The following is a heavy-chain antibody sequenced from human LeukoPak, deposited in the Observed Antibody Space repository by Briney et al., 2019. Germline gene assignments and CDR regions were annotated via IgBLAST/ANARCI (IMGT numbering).Heavy chain of an antibody. V-gene: IGHV1-3*01. D-gene: IGHD3-9*01. Sequence: GASVKVSCKASGYTFTSYAMHWVRQAPGQRLEWMGWINAGNGNTKYSQKFQGRVTITRDTSASTAYMELSSLRSGDTAVYYCARVLRGPLRYFDWLLYDWGQGTLVTVSS. CDR3: ARVLRGPLRYFDWLLYD. CDR1: GYTFTSYA. J-gene: IGHJ4*02. CDR2: INAGNGNT.